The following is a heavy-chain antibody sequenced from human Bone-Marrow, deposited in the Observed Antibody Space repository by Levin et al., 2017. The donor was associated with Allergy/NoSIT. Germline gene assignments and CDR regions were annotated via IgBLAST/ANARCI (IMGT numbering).Heavy chain of an antibody. Sequence: SQTLSLTCTVSGGSISNYYWSWIRQPPGKGLEWIGYIYYSGSTNYNPSLQSRVTISVDTSKNQFSLKLTSVTAADTAVYYCARITHYDDGSSDYEPGYYFDIWGQGALVTVSS. J-gene: IGHJ4*02. V-gene: IGHV4-59*01. CDR3: ARITHYDDGSSDYEPGYYFDI. CDR1: GGSISNYY. D-gene: IGHD3-22*01. CDR2: IYYSGST.